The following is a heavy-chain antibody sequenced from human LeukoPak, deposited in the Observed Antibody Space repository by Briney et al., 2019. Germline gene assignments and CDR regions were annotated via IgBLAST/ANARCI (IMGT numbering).Heavy chain of an antibody. D-gene: IGHD6-19*01. V-gene: IGHV3-64D*06. Sequence: GGSLRLSCSASGFIFSSNAMHWVRQAPGKGLEYVSAISSNGGTTYYTDSVKDRFTISRDNSKNTLYLQMSSLRAEDTAVCYCVRASYSSGWYGDCWGQGTLVTVSS. J-gene: IGHJ4*02. CDR2: ISSNGGTT. CDR3: VRASYSSGWYGDC. CDR1: GFIFSSNA.